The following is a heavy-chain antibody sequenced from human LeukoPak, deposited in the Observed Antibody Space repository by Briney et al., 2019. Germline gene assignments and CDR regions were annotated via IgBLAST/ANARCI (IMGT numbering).Heavy chain of an antibody. Sequence: ASVKVSCKASGYTFTSYGISWVRRAPGQGLEWMGWFNTNTGNPTYAQGFTGRFVFSLDISVTTAYLQISSLKAEDTAVYYCAREVAPGGFDYWGQGTLVTVSS. CDR3: AREVAPGGFDY. J-gene: IGHJ4*02. CDR1: GYTFTSYG. CDR2: FNTNTGNP. V-gene: IGHV7-4-1*02. D-gene: IGHD4-23*01.